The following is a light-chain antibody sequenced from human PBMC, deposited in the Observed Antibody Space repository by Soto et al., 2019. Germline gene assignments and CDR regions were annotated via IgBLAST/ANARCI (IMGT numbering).Light chain of an antibody. V-gene: IGKV2-28*01. CDR2: LGS. CDR1: QSLLLGNGYNY. CDR3: MQPLQTPVT. J-gene: IGKJ2*01. Sequence: DIVMTQSPLSLPVTPGEPASISCRSSQSLLLGNGYNYLDWYLQKPVQSPQLLIYLGSNQASGVPDRFGGSGSGKHFTLKISRVEAHDVGVYCCMQPLQTPVTFGHGTKREIK.